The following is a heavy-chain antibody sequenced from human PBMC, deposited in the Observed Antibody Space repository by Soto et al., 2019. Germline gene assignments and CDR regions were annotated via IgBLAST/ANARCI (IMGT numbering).Heavy chain of an antibody. V-gene: IGHV3-13*01. D-gene: IGHD2-15*01. CDR2: IGTAGDT. CDR1: GFTFSGFD. CDR3: ARGQEVGAHFFDS. J-gene: IGHJ4*02. Sequence: LRLSCDASGFTFSGFDMHWVRQPTGKGLEWVSTIGTAGDTYYAVSVKGRFTISRDNAKNSLSLQMNSLRAGDTAVYFCARGQEVGAHFFDSWGQGTQVTV.